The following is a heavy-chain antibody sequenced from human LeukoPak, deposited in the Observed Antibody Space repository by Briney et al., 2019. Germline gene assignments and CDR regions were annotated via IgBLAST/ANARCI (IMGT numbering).Heavy chain of an antibody. CDR1: GFTFSSYA. J-gene: IGHJ4*02. CDR2: ISGSGGST. Sequence: GGSLRLPCAASGFTFSSYAMSWVRQAPGKGLEWVSAISGSGGSTYYADSVKGRFTISRDNSKNTLYLQMNSPRAEDTAVYYCATIAPGFLEWLLRGYFDYWGQGTLVTVSS. CDR3: ATIAPGFLEWLLRGYFDY. D-gene: IGHD3-3*01. V-gene: IGHV3-23*01.